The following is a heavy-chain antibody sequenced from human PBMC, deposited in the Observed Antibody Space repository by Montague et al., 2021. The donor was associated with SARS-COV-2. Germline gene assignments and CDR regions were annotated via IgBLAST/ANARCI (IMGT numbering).Heavy chain of an antibody. CDR3: ARDVRYYYDQ. CDR1: GGSMSSYH. D-gene: IGHD3-10*01. V-gene: IGHV4-59*01. CDR2: VSYGGST. Sequence: SETLSLTCSVSGGSMSSYHWVWIRQPPGKGLEWIGDVSYGGSTXXXLSLKSRITISLDTSKNRFSLRVTSVTAADTAVYYCARDVRYYYDQWGQGILVTVSS. J-gene: IGHJ4*02.